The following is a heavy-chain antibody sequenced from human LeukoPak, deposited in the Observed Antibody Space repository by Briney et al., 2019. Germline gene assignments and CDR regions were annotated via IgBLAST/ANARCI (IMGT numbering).Heavy chain of an antibody. CDR2: IYSSGIT. CDR3: ARGTVTAPDY. D-gene: IGHD2-21*02. V-gene: IGHV3-53*01. Sequence: GGSLRLSCAASGLTVSSNYMTWVRQAPGKGLEWVSVIYSSGITYYADSVKDRFTISRDNSKNTLYLQMNRPRPEDTAVYYCARGTVTAPDYWGQGTLVTVSS. CDR1: GLTVSSNY. J-gene: IGHJ4*02.